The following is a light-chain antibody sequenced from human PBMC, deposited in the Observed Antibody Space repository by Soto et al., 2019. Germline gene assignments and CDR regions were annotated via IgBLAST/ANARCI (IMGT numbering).Light chain of an antibody. V-gene: IGKV3-20*01. CDR2: GAS. Sequence: EIVLTQSPGTLSLSPGERATLSCRASQSVSSSYLAWYQQKPGQAPRLLIYGASSRATGIPDRFSGSGSGTDFTLTISSLEPEDFEVYYCQQYGSSPRVTFGQGTRLEIK. CDR3: QQYGSSPRVT. CDR1: QSVSSSY. J-gene: IGKJ5*01.